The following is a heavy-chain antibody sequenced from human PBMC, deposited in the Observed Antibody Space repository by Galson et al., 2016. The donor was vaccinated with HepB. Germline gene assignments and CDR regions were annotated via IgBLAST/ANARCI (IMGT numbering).Heavy chain of an antibody. CDR2: DSVHGGRK. CDR1: GLTFNRYG. Sequence: SLRLSCAASGLTFNRYGMHWVRQAPGKGPEWVAADSVHGGRKFYADGVKGRFTISRDSANNMLFLQMTSLRADDTAVYYCAKRHEYCPPVGCSVDYWGQGTLVSVSS. V-gene: IGHV3-30*18. D-gene: IGHD3-10*02. CDR3: AKRHEYCPPVGCSVDY. J-gene: IGHJ4*02.